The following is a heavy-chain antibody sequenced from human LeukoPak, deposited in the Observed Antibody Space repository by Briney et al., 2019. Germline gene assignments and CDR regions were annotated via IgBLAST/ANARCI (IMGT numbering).Heavy chain of an antibody. D-gene: IGHD4-17*01. Sequence: QSGGSLRLSCGASGFTFSRYWMSWVRQAPGKGLEWVAVIWYDGSNKYYADSVKGRFTISRDNSKNTLYLQMNSLRAEDTAVYYCARLMVTTFHYYYYMDVWGKGTTVTVSS. V-gene: IGHV3-33*07. CDR2: IWYDGSNK. CDR3: ARLMVTTFHYYYYMDV. CDR1: GFTFSRYW. J-gene: IGHJ6*03.